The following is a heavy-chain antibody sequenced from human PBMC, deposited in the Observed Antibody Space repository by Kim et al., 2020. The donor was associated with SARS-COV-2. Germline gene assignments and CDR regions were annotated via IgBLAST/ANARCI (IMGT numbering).Heavy chain of an antibody. CDR2: IYHSGST. Sequence: SETLSLTCAVSGGSISGSNWWSWVRQPPGKGLEWIGEIYHSGSTNYNPSLKSRVTISVDKSKNQFSLKLSSVTAADTAVYYCASGTTSRLDAFDIWGQGTMVTVSS. CDR3: ASGTTSRLDAFDI. D-gene: IGHD2-2*01. J-gene: IGHJ3*02. CDR1: GGSISGSNW. V-gene: IGHV4-4*02.